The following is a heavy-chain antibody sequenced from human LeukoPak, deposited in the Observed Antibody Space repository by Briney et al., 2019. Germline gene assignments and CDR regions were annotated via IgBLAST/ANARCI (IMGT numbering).Heavy chain of an antibody. CDR2: ISAYNGNT. V-gene: IGHV1-18*01. Sequence: ASVKVSCKASGDTFTSYGISWVRQAPGQGLEWMGWISAYNGNTNYAQKLQGRVTMTTDTSTSTAYMELRSLRSDDTAVYYCARVGPDYDFGSGCNEFDYWGQGTLVTVSS. CDR1: GDTFTSYG. J-gene: IGHJ4*02. D-gene: IGHD3-3*01. CDR3: ARVGPDYDFGSGCNEFDY.